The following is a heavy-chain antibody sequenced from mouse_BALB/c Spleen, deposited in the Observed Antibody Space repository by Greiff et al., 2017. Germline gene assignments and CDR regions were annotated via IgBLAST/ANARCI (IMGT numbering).Heavy chain of an antibody. CDR1: GFNIKDYY. J-gene: IGHJ2*01. CDR3: ARGNYYGSLFDD. CDR2: IDPENGNT. D-gene: IGHD1-1*01. V-gene: IGHV14-1*02. Sequence: EVQLQESGAELVRPGALVKLSCKASGFNIKDYYMHWVKQRPEQGLEWIGWIDPENGNTIYDPKFQGKASITADTSSNTAYLQLSSLTSEDTAVYYCARGNYYGSLFDDWGQGTTLTVSS.